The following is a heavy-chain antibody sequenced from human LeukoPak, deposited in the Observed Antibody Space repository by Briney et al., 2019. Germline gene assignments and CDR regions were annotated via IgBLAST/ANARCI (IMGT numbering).Heavy chain of an antibody. CDR3: AKDTIAMDV. J-gene: IGHJ6*04. D-gene: IGHD6-13*01. CDR1: GFTFSGCG. V-gene: IGHV3-30*02. CDR2: IWYDGRDK. Sequence: GGSLRLSCAASGFTFSGCGMHWVRQAPGKGLEWVAFIWYDGRDKYYADSVKGQFTISRDNSKNTLYLQMNSLRAEDTAVYYCAKDTIAMDVWGKGTTVTVSS.